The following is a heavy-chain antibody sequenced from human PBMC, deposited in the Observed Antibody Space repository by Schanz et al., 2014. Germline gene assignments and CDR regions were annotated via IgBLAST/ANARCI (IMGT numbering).Heavy chain of an antibody. CDR3: ARKTDSSGTGDY. V-gene: IGHV3-66*01. Sequence: DVQLVESGGTLVRPGGSLRLSCAASGFTFSSYGMHWVRQAPGKGLEWVSVIYSGDNTYYADSVKGRFTISRDGSKNTLYLQMNSLRAEDTAVYYCARKTDSSGTGDYWGQGTLVTVSS. CDR2: IYSGDNT. J-gene: IGHJ4*02. D-gene: IGHD6-19*01. CDR1: GFTFSSYG.